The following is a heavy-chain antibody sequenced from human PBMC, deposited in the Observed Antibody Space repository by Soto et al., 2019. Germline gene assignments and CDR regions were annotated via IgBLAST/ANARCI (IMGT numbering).Heavy chain of an antibody. CDR2: VSTTSSYI. D-gene: IGHD4-17*01. V-gene: IGHV3-21*01. CDR3: ARETPLDPDYGDNPFSDY. Sequence: EVQLVESGGGLVKPGGSLRLSCAASGFSLSSYTMHWVRQAPGKGLEWVSLVSTTSSYINYAYSVKGRFTISRDNARNSLYLQMNSLRAEDTAVYYCARETPLDPDYGDNPFSDYWGQGTLVTVSS. CDR1: GFSLSSYT. J-gene: IGHJ4*02.